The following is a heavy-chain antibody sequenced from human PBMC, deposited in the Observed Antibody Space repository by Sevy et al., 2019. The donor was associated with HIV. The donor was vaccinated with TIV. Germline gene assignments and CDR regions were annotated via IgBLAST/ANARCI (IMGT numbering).Heavy chain of an antibody. D-gene: IGHD1-26*01. CDR1: GYTLTELS. CDR2: FDPEDGET. J-gene: IGHJ4*02. Sequence: ASVKVSCKVSGYTLTELSMHWVRQAPGKGLEWMGGFDPEDGETIYAQKFQGRVTMTEDTSRDTAYMELSSLRSEDTAVYYCATAGGGATNELIFDYWGQGTLVTVSS. V-gene: IGHV1-24*01. CDR3: ATAGGGATNELIFDY.